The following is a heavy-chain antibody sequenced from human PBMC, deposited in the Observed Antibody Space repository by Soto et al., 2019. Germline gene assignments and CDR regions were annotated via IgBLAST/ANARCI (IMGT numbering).Heavy chain of an antibody. CDR3: AHRKKTVIVATYFDD. D-gene: IGHD1-1*01. V-gene: IGHV2-5*02. J-gene: IGHJ4*02. CDR1: GFSLTTSGEG. CDR2: IYWDDDK. Sequence: QITLRESGPALVKPIQTLTLTCTFSGFSLTTSGEGVGWIRQPPGKAPEWLALIYWDDDKRYSPSLKNRLTISGDTSRSQVVLTMTNMDPVDTATYYCAHRKKTVIVATYFDDWGQGTLVTVSS.